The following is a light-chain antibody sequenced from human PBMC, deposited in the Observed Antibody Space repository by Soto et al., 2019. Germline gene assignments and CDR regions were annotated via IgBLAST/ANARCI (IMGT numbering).Light chain of an antibody. CDR3: SSYAGSNNGV. V-gene: IGLV2-8*01. CDR1: SSDVGGYNY. J-gene: IGLJ3*02. Sequence: QSALTQPPSAPGSPGQSVTISCTGTSSDVGGYNYVSWYQQYPGKAPKVMMYEISKRPSGVPDRFSGSKSGNTASLTVSGLQADDEADYYCSSYAGSNNGVFGGGTKLTVL. CDR2: EIS.